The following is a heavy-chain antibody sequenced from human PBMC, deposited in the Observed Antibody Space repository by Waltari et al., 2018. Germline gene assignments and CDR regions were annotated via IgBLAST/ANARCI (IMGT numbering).Heavy chain of an antibody. CDR1: GGSISSSSYY. J-gene: IGHJ4*02. D-gene: IGHD3-16*02. V-gene: IGHV4-39*07. Sequence: QLQLQESGPGLVKPSETLSLTCTVSGGSISSSSYYWGWIRQPPGKGLEWIGSIYYSGSTYNNPCLKSRVTISVETSKNQFALKLSSVTAAYTAVYYCATDRIMITFGGLIAPYYFDYWGQGTLVTVSS. CDR3: ATDRIMITFGGLIAPYYFDY. CDR2: IYYSGST.